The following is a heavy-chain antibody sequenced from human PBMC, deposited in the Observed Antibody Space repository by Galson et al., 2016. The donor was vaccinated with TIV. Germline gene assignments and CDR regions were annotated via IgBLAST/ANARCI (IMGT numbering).Heavy chain of an antibody. Sequence: SLRLSCAASGFTFSSYFMNWVRQAPGKGLEWVANITPDGGEKHYVDSVKGRFTISRDNAKNSLYLQMNSLRVEDTAVYYCAREFSIPPRHYGMDVWGQGTTVTVS. D-gene: IGHD6-6*01. CDR3: AREFSIPPRHYGMDV. CDR2: ITPDGGEK. CDR1: GFTFSSYF. V-gene: IGHV3-7*01. J-gene: IGHJ6*02.